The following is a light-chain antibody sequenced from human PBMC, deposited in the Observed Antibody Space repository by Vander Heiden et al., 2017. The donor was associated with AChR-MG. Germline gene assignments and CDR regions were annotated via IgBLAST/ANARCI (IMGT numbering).Light chain of an antibody. Sequence: QSAVTQSASVSGSPGQSITSSCTGTTSDVGGYNYVSSYQQHPAKSPIIIIYDVSNRPSGLSIRFSGSESGTTASLTISGLQAEDEADYYCRSYTSRSTLVFGTGTKLTVL. CDR3: RSYTSRSTLV. J-gene: IGLJ1*01. V-gene: IGLV2-14*01. CDR2: DVS. CDR1: TSDVGGYNY.